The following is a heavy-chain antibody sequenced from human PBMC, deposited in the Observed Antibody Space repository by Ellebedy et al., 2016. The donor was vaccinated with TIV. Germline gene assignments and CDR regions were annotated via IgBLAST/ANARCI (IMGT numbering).Heavy chain of an antibody. CDR1: GSTFSSYW. V-gene: IGHV3-7*01. Sequence: PGGSLRLSCAAPGSTFSSYWMSWVRQAPGKGLEWVANIKQDGSEKYYVDSVKGRFTISRDNAKNSLYLQMNSLRAEDTAVYYCARDFDCSSATCYDGGFDYWGQGTLVTVSS. CDR2: IKQDGSEK. D-gene: IGHD2-2*01. J-gene: IGHJ4*02. CDR3: ARDFDCSSATCYDGGFDY.